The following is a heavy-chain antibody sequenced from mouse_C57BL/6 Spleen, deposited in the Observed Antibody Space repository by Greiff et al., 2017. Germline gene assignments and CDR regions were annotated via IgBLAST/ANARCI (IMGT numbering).Heavy chain of an antibody. CDR2: VCPYNGGT. V-gene: IGHV1-36*01. Sequence: EVQLQQSGPVLVKPGPSVKISCKASGFTFTDYYMPWVRQSHGKSLEWIGIVCPYNGGTSYHQTLKGTATLTVDTSSSTAYMEINSLTSEDSAVYDCARDYYCSSDVAMDYWGQGTSVTVSS. CDR1: GFTFTDYY. CDR3: ARDYYCSSDVAMDY. J-gene: IGHJ4*01. D-gene: IGHD1-1*01.